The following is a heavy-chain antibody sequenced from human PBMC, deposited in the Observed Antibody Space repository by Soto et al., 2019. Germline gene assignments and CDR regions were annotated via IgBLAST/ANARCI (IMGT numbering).Heavy chain of an antibody. CDR1: GGSMSSHY. V-gene: IGHV4-59*11. D-gene: IGHD3-16*01. CDR3: ARADPDASVGY. J-gene: IGHJ4*02. Sequence: LSLTCTVSGGSMSSHYWTWLRQPPGKGLEWIGYISYSGSTYYNPSLKSRVTISADTSRNQFSLKPSSVIAADTAVYYCARADPDASVGYWGQGTLVTVSS. CDR2: ISYSGST.